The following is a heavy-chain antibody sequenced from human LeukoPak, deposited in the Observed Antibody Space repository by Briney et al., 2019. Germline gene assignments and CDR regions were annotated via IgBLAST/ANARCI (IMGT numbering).Heavy chain of an antibody. D-gene: IGHD1-26*01. J-gene: IGHJ4*02. V-gene: IGHV1-2*07. CDR2: TNPNSGGT. CDR1: GYIFTSQG. Sequence: ASGKVSGKASGYIFTSQGMNWGRQAPGQGLEGMGGTNPNSGGTNYAHKFQRRVTMTSDTSIRPAYMELSRLRSDDTAVYYCARTFLRVGATTPGYWGQGTLVTVSS. CDR3: ARTFLRVGATTPGY.